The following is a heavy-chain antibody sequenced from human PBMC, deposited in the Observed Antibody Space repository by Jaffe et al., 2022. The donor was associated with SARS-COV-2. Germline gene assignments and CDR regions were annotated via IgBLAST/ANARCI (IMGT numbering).Heavy chain of an antibody. J-gene: IGHJ4*02. Sequence: QEHLVESGGGVVQPGRSLRLSCAASGFSFNRFAMQWVRQAPGKGLEWVAVIAHDGSSTDYADSVKGRFTVSRDNSKNTLYLQMYSLRAEDTAVYYCARSYFDGSGRFDYWGQGTLVTVSS. V-gene: IGHV3-33*01. D-gene: IGHD3-22*01. CDR1: GFSFNRFA. CDR2: IAHDGSST. CDR3: ARSYFDGSGRFDY.